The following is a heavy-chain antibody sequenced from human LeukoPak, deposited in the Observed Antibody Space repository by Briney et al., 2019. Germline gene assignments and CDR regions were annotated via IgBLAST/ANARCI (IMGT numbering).Heavy chain of an antibody. CDR3: AKPNCGGDCYRLDY. Sequence: PGGSLRLSCAASGFTVSSNYMSWVRQAPGKGLEWVSAIYTGGSTYYAGSVKGRFTISRDNSKNTLYLQMNSLRAEDTAVYYCAKPNCGGDCYRLDYWGQGTLVTVSS. CDR1: GFTVSSNY. V-gene: IGHV3-66*01. D-gene: IGHD2-21*01. J-gene: IGHJ4*02. CDR2: IYTGGST.